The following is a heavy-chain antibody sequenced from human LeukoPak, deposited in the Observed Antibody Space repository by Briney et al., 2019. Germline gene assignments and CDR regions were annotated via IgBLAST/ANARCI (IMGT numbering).Heavy chain of an antibody. D-gene: IGHD6-19*01. Sequence: PGGSLRLTCAASGFTFSSYAMSWVRQAPGKGLEWVSAISGSGGSTYYADSVKGRFTISRDNSKNTLYLQMNSLRAEDTAVYYCAKVIDTNRGVWSYYFDYWGQGTLVTVSS. CDR2: ISGSGGST. CDR1: GFTFSSYA. CDR3: AKVIDTNRGVWSYYFDY. V-gene: IGHV3-23*01. J-gene: IGHJ4*02.